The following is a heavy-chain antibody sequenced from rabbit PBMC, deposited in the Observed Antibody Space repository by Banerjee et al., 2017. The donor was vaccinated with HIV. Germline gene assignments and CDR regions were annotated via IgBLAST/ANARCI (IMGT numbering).Heavy chain of an antibody. J-gene: IGHJ4*01. CDR3: ARDLAGVIGWNFDL. CDR1: GSDISSNA. D-gene: IGHD4-1*01. CDR2: IYTSSGST. V-gene: IGHV1S45*01. Sequence: QEQLEESGGDLVKPEGSLTLTCKASGSDISSNAMCWVRQAPGKGLELIACIYTSSGSTWYASWAKGRFTISKTSSTTVTLQMTSLTAADTATYFCARDLAGVIGWNFDLWGQGTLVTVS.